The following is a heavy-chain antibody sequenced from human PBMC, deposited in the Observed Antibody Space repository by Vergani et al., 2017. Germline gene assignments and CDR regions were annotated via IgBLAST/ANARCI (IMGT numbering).Heavy chain of an antibody. Sequence: QMQLQESGPGLVKPSETLSLSCTVSGDSISTSSYAWGWIRQPPGKTLDWIGTVFYGGRTSYNPSLKSRVTLSLDTSKKQISLHLTSVPAADTAVYYCARHISVVRPSSMTAFDYWGQGTLVTVSS. CDR2: VFYGGRT. CDR1: GDSISTSSYA. V-gene: IGHV4-39*01. CDR3: ARHISVVRPSSMTAFDY. D-gene: IGHD2-21*01. J-gene: IGHJ4*02.